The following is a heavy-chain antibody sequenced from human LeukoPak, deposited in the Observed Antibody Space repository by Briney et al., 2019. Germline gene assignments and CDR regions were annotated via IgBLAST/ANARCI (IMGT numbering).Heavy chain of an antibody. CDR3: ARDRGYFDN. CDR1: GFTFSSYS. V-gene: IGHV3-21*01. CDR2: ITSSSNYI. J-gene: IGHJ4*02. Sequence: AGGSLSLPCAASGFTFSSYSMNWVRQAPGKGLEWLSSITSSSNYIYYADSVKGRFTISRDNVQNSLYLQMNSLRAEDTAMYYCARDRGYFDNWGQGTLVTVSS.